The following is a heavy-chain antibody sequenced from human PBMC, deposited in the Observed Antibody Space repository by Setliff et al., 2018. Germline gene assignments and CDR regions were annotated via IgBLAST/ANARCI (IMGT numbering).Heavy chain of an antibody. Sequence: ASVKVSCKASGYTLTNYYMHWVRQAPGQGLEWMGIINPSGGLTRYAQKFQGRVTMTRDTSTSTVYMEVSSLRSEDTAMYYCARDTHQWDPLYFDSWGQGTLVTVSS. V-gene: IGHV1-46*01. J-gene: IGHJ4*02. CDR3: ARDTHQWDPLYFDS. D-gene: IGHD1-26*01. CDR2: INPSGGLT. CDR1: GYTLTNYY.